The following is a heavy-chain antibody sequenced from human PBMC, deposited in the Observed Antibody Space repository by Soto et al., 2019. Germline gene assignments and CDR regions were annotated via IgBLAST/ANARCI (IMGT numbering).Heavy chain of an antibody. CDR2: IYYSGST. V-gene: IGHV4-59*01. J-gene: IGHJ6*03. Sequence: SETLSLTCTVSGGSISSYYWSWIRQPPGKGLEWIGYIYYSGSTNYNPSLKSRVTISVDTSKNQFSLKLSSVTTVDTAVYYCAREIRYSSSWYYYYYMDVWGKGTTVTVSS. CDR1: GGSISSYY. CDR3: AREIRYSSSWYYYYYMDV. D-gene: IGHD6-13*01.